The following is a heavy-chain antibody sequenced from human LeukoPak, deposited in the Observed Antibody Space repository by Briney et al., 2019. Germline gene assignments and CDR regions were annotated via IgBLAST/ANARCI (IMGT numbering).Heavy chain of an antibody. J-gene: IGHJ3*01. CDR1: GFTFSSYW. V-gene: IGHV3-7*01. D-gene: IGHD3-22*01. CDR3: ARDWLAGNPYHAFDL. CDR2: IKEDGSEE. Sequence: GGSLRLSCAASGFTFSSYWMSWVRQAPGKGLECVANIKEDGSEEYYVDSVKGRFSISRDNAKNSLYLQMNSLRAEDTAVYYLARDWLAGNPYHAFDLWGKGTMVTVSS.